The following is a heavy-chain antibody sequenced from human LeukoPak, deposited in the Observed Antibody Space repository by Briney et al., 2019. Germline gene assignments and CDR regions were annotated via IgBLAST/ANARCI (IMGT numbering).Heavy chain of an antibody. CDR3: ARGATVTTRKGRDYFDY. V-gene: IGHV3-33*08. CDR1: GFTFSNYG. J-gene: IGHJ4*02. Sequence: GGSLRLSCAASGFTFSNYGMHWVRQAPGKGLEWVAVIWYDGSNKYYADSVKGRFTISRDNSKNTLYLQMNSLRAEDTAVYYCARGATVTTRKGRDYFDYWGQGTLVTVSS. CDR2: IWYDGSNK. D-gene: IGHD4-11*01.